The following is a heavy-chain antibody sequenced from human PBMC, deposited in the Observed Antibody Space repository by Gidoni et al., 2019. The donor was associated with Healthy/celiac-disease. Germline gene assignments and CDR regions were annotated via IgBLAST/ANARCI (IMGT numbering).Heavy chain of an antibody. CDR2: ISYDGSNK. D-gene: IGHD2-2*01. J-gene: IGHJ4*02. V-gene: IGHV3-30-3*01. CDR1: GFTFSSYA. CDR3: ARDYAYGALDY. Sequence: QVQLVESGGGVVQPGRSLRPSCAASGFTFSSYAMHWVRQAPGKGLEWVAVISYDGSNKYYADSVKGRFTISRDNSKNTLYLQMNSLRAEDTAVYYCARDYAYGALDYWGQGTLVTVSS.